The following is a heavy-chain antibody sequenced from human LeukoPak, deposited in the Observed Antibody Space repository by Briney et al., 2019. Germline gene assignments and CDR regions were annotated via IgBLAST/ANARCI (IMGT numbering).Heavy chain of an antibody. J-gene: IGHJ5*02. CDR3: ARALVVVVPAAMWRGNWFDP. CDR2: IYHSGST. D-gene: IGHD2-2*01. CDR1: GGSISSGGYS. Sequence: SETLSLTCAVSGGSISSGGYSWSWIRQPPGKGLEWIGYIYHSGSTYYNPSLKSRVTISVDTSKNQFSLKLSSVTAADTAVYYCARALVVVVPAAMWRGNWFDPWGQGTLVTVSS. V-gene: IGHV4-30-2*01.